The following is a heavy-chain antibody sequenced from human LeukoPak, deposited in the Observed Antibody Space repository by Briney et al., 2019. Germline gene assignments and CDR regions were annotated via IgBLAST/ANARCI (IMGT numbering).Heavy chain of an antibody. J-gene: IGHJ4*02. CDR3: AKGGYSYGYLLDY. V-gene: IGHV4-59*08. CDR1: GGSISSYY. CDR2: IYYSGST. D-gene: IGHD5-18*01. Sequence: PSETLSLTCTVSGGSISSYYWSWIRQPPGKGLEWIGYIYYSGSTNYNPSLKSRVTISVDTSKNQFSLKLSSVTAADTAVYYCAKGGYSYGYLLDYWGQGTLVTASS.